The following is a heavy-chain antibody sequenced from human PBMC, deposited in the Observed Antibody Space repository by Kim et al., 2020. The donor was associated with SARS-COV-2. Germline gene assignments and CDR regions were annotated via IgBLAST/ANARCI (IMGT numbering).Heavy chain of an antibody. CDR3: ATRTFTMVRERVYYYGMDV. J-gene: IGHJ6*02. D-gene: IGHD3-10*01. CDR1: GGTFSSYA. CDR2: IIPIFGTA. V-gene: IGHV1-69*13. Sequence: SVKVSCKASGGTFSSYAISWVRQAPGQGLEWMGGIIPIFGTANYAQKFQGRVTITADESTSTAYMELSSLRSEDTAVYYCATRTFTMVRERVYYYGMDVWGQGTTVTVSS.